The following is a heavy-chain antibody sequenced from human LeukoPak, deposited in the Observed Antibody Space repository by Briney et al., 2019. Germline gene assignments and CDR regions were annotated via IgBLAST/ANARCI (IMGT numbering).Heavy chain of an antibody. CDR3: ARKFVTCAP. CDR1: GFTFSSYG. CDR2: IASYGSDK. Sequence: GQTLRLSCAVSGFTFSSYGITWDRQAPGTGLEWVTLIASYGSDKYYTDSVKCRFTISRDNAKKSLNLQMNSLRAEAPAVTYCARKFVTCAPW. D-gene: IGHD2-21*02. V-gene: IGHV3-30*03. J-gene: IGHJ5*02.